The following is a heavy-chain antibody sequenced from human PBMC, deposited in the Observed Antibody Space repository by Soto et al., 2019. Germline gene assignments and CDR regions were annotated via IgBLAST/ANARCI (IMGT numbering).Heavy chain of an antibody. V-gene: IGHV3-73*02. CDR2: ITNKADNYAT. J-gene: IGHJ4*02. Sequence: EVQLVESGGGLVQPGGSLKLSCAASGFTFSGSAMHWVRQASGKGLEWVGRITNKADNYATVYAASVKGRFTISRDDSRNTAYLQMNSLKTEDTAVYYCTTHQVTGHIPHWGQGTLVTVSS. D-gene: IGHD2-21*02. CDR3: TTHQVTGHIPH. CDR1: GFTFSGSA.